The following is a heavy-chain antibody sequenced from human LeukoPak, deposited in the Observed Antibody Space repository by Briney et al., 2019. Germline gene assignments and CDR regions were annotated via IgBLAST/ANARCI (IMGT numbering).Heavy chain of an antibody. CDR2: IRYDVSNK. CDR3: AKGYSSSWFVSRYYYYGMDV. CDR1: GFTFSSYG. D-gene: IGHD6-13*01. Sequence: GGSLRLSCAASGFTFSSYGMHWVRQAPGQGLEWVAFIRYDVSNKYYADSVNCRFTISRDNSKTTLYLQMNSLRAEDTAVYYCAKGYSSSWFVSRYYYYGMDVWGQGTTVTVSS. J-gene: IGHJ6*02. V-gene: IGHV3-30*02.